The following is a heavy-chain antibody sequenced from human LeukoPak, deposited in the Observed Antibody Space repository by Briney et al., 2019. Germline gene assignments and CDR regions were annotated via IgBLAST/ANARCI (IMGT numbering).Heavy chain of an antibody. J-gene: IGHJ6*03. V-gene: IGHV1-69*05. Sequence: SVKVSCKASGGAFSRYAISWVRQAPGQGREWMGRIIPIFGTANYAQKFQGRVTITTDESTSTAYMELSSLRSEDTAVYYCARESLPAAINYYYYMDVWGKGTTVTVSS. D-gene: IGHD2-2*01. CDR3: ARESLPAAINYYYYMDV. CDR2: IIPIFGTA. CDR1: GGAFSRYA.